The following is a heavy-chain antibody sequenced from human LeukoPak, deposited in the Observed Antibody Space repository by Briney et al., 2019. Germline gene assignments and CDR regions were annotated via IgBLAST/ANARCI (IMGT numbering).Heavy chain of an antibody. J-gene: IGHJ3*02. Sequence: PGGSLRLSWAASGFTFSSYGMHWVRQAPGKGLEWVAFIRYDGSNKYYADPVKGRFTISRDNSKNTLYLQMNSLRAEDTAVYYCAKDPRRITMIVVVPDAFDIWGQGTMVTVSS. CDR1: GFTFSSYG. CDR3: AKDPRRITMIVVVPDAFDI. D-gene: IGHD3-22*01. CDR2: IRYDGSNK. V-gene: IGHV3-30*02.